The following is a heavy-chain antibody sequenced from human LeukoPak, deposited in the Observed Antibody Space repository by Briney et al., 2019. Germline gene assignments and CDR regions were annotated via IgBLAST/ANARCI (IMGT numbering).Heavy chain of an antibody. CDR1: GYSFSTFL. J-gene: IGHJ4*02. Sequence: GGSLRNSREGSGYSFSTFLITRGGPMPGEGPGWLGRIDPSDSYTNYSPSFQGHVTISADKSISTAYLQWSSLKASDTAMYYCARRAVGATGYFDYWGQGTLVTVSS. CDR3: ARRAVGATGYFDY. CDR2: IDPSDSYT. D-gene: IGHD1-26*01. V-gene: IGHV5-10-1*01.